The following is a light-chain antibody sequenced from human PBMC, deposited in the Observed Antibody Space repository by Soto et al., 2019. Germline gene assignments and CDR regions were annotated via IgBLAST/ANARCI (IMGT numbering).Light chain of an antibody. V-gene: IGKV1-39*01. Sequence: DIQMTQSPSSLSASVGDRVTITCRASQSISSYLNWYQQKPGKAPKPLIYAASSLQSGVTSRFSGSRSGTDFTLTISSLQPEDFATYYCQQSYSTPFVTFGQGTRLEIK. CDR1: QSISSY. CDR2: AAS. J-gene: IGKJ5*01. CDR3: QQSYSTPFVT.